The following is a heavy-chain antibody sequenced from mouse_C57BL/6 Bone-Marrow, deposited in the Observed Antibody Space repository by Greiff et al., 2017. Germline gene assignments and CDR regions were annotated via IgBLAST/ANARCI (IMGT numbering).Heavy chain of an antibody. V-gene: IGHV1-64*01. D-gene: IGHD2-3*01. CDR2: IHPNSGST. Sequence: QVQLQQPGAELVKPGASVKLSCKASGYTFTSYWMHWVKQRPGQGLEWIGMIHPNSGSTNYNEKFKSKDTLTVDKSSSTAYMQLSSLTSEDSAVYYCANGYCYFDYWGQGTTLTVSS. J-gene: IGHJ2*01. CDR1: GYTFTSYW. CDR3: ANGYCYFDY.